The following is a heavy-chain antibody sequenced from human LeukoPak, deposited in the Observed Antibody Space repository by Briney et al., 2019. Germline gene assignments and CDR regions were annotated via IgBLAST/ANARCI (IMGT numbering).Heavy chain of an antibody. V-gene: IGHV5-51*01. CDR3: ARSYYGLENYPCFDY. Sequence: GESLKISCKGSGYSFTSYWIGWVRQMPGKGLEWMGIIYPGDSDTRYSPSFQGQVTISADKSISTAYLQWSSLKASDTAMYYCARSYYGLENYPCFDYWGQGTLVTVSS. J-gene: IGHJ4*02. CDR1: GYSFTSYW. D-gene: IGHD3-10*01. CDR2: IYPGDSDT.